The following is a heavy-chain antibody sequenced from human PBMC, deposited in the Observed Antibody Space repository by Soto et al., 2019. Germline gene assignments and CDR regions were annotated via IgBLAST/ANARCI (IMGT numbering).Heavy chain of an antibody. V-gene: IGHV3-23*01. Sequence: EVQLWESGGGLVQPGGSLRLSCAASGFTFSSYAMSWVRQAPVKGLEWVSAISGSGGSTYYADSVKGRFTISRDNSKNTLYLQMNSLRAEDTAVYYCAKDLPITMVRGVSYGMDVWGQGTTVTVS. CDR2: ISGSGGST. J-gene: IGHJ6*02. CDR3: AKDLPITMVRGVSYGMDV. D-gene: IGHD3-10*01. CDR1: GFTFSSYA.